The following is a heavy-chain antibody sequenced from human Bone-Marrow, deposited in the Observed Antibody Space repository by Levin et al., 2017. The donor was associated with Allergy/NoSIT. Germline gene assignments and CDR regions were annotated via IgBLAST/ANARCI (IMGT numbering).Heavy chain of an antibody. CDR2: ISGSGDST. Sequence: GGSLRLSCAVSGFTFNNYAMSWVRQAPGKGLEWVSAISGSGDSTHYADSVKGRFTISRDNSKNTLYLQMHSLRAEDTAVYFCVKSPVREVWGPAGFDFWGQGTLVTVSS. D-gene: IGHD2-2*01. CDR1: GFTFNNYA. J-gene: IGHJ4*02. V-gene: IGHV3-23*01. CDR3: VKSPVREVWGPAGFDF.